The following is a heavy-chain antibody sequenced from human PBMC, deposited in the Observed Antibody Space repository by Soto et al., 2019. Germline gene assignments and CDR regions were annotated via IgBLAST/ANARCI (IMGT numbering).Heavy chain of an antibody. CDR2: IYYSGIT. CDR3: ARVRKSSGWYGVHFDY. V-gene: IGHV4-59*01. D-gene: IGHD6-19*01. J-gene: IGHJ4*02. CDR1: GGSISSYY. Sequence: KPSETLSLTCTVCGGSISSYYWSWIRQPPWKGLEWIGYIYYSGITNYNPSLKSRVTISVDKSKNQFSLKLSSVTAADTAVYYCARVRKSSGWYGVHFDYWGQGTLVTVSS.